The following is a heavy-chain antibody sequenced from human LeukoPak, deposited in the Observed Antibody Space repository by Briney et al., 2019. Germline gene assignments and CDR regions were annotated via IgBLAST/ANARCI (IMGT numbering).Heavy chain of an antibody. J-gene: IGHJ4*02. D-gene: IGHD5-24*01. V-gene: IGHV3-7*01. CDR3: AKNNGWLQLGN. CDR1: GYALSIDW. CDR2: GKEDGSEK. Sequence: GGSLRLSCVVSGYALSIDWMVWVRQAPGKGLEWVATGKEDGSEKDYVDSVKGRFTISTGNARNSLYLQMNSLRPEDTAVYYCAKNNGWLQLGNWGQGTLVTVSS.